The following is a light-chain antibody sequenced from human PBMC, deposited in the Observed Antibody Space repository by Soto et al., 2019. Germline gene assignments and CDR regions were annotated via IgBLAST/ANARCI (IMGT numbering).Light chain of an antibody. V-gene: IGLV2-23*01. J-gene: IGLJ2*01. CDR1: SSDVGSYNL. CDR3: CSYAGRAV. CDR2: EGS. Sequence: QSALTQPASVSGSPGQSITISCTGTSSDVGSYNLVSWYQQHPGKAPKLMIYEGSKRPSGVSNRFSGSKSGNTASLTISGLQAEDESDYYWCSYAGRAVFGGGIKLTVL.